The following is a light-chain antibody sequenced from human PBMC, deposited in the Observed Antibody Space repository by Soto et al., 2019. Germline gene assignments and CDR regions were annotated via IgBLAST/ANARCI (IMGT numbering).Light chain of an antibody. Sequence: GERVTLSCRASQSVSSYLAWYQHKPGQPPRLLIYGASTRATGIPARFSGSGSGTEFTLTISSLQSADFAVYYCQQDNNWPGTFGQGTKWISN. J-gene: IGKJ1*01. CDR1: QSVSSY. CDR2: GAS. V-gene: IGKV3-15*01. CDR3: QQDNNWPGT.